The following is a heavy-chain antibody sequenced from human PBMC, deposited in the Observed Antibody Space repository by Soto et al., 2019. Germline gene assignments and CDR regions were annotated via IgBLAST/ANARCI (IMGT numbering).Heavy chain of an antibody. D-gene: IGHD3-10*01. CDR3: ARDGSSRPTEY. CDR1: GFTVSSYY. V-gene: IGHV3-66*01. J-gene: IGHJ4*02. Sequence: EVQLVESGGGLVQPGGSLRLSCAASGFTVSSYYMSWVRQAPGKGLEWVSVIYSGGSGTTYYAGSVKGRFTISRDISKNTVYLQMNSLRAEDTAVYYCARDGSSRPTEYWGQGTLVNVSS. CDR2: IYSGGSGTT.